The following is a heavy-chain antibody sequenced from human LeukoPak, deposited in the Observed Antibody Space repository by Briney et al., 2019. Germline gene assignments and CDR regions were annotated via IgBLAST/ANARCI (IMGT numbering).Heavy chain of an antibody. CDR1: GGSISSYY. CDR2: IYYSGST. CDR3: ARGLYSGSYLVY. Sequence: SETLSLTCTVSGGSISSYYWSWIRQPPGKGLEWIGYIYYSGSTNYNPSLKSRVTISVDTSKSQFSLKLSSVTAADTAVYYCARGLYSGSYLVYWGQGTLVTVSS. V-gene: IGHV4-59*12. D-gene: IGHD1-26*01. J-gene: IGHJ4*02.